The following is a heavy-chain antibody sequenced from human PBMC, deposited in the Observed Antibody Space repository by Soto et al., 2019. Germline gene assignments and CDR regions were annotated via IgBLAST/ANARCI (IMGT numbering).Heavy chain of an antibody. Sequence: SETLSLTCTVSVGSISSGGYYWSWIRHHPGKGLEWIGYIYYSGSTYYNPSLKSRVTISVDTSKNQFSLKLSSVTAADTAVYYCARESYDYGDLYYFDYWGQGTLVTVSS. CDR2: IYYSGST. CDR3: ARESYDYGDLYYFDY. D-gene: IGHD4-17*01. J-gene: IGHJ4*02. CDR1: VGSISSGGYY. V-gene: IGHV4-31*03.